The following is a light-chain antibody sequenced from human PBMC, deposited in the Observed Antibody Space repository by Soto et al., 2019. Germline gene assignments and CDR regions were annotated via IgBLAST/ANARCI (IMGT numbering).Light chain of an antibody. CDR3: GTWDSSLSVVV. CDR1: SSDIGNNY. Sequence: QSVLTQPPSVSAAPGQKVTIPCSGSSSDIGNNYVSWYQQLPGTAPKLLIYDNDERPSGIPDRFTGSKSGTSATLGITGLQTGDEADYYCGTWDSSLSVVVFGGGTKLTVL. V-gene: IGLV1-51*01. J-gene: IGLJ2*01. CDR2: DND.